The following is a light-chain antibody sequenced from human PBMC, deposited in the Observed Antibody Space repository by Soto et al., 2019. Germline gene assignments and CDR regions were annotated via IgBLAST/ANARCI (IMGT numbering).Light chain of an antibody. CDR2: GAS. CDR1: QSVSSSY. V-gene: IGKV3-20*01. J-gene: IGKJ1*01. Sequence: ENVLTQSPGTLSLSPGERVTLSCRASQSVSSSYLAWYQQKPGQAPRLLIYGASSRATGIPDRFSGSGSGTDFTLTISRLEPEDFAVYYCQQYGGSPQTFGQGTKVEIK. CDR3: QQYGGSPQT.